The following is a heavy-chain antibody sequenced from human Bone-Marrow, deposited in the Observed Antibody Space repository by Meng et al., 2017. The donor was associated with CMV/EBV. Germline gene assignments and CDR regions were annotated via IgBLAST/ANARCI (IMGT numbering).Heavy chain of an antibody. CDR1: GGTFISYA. CDR2: IIPILGIA. CDR3: ARDTSPTREDVLRFLESRRCWFDP. J-gene: IGHJ5*02. D-gene: IGHD3-3*01. V-gene: IGHV1-69*10. Sequence: SVKVSCKASGGTFISYAISWVRQAPGQGLAWMGGIIPILGIANYAQKFQGRVTITAGKYTSKPYMELSSLRAEDTTVYYCARDTSPTREDVLRFLESRRCWFDPWGQGTLVTVSS.